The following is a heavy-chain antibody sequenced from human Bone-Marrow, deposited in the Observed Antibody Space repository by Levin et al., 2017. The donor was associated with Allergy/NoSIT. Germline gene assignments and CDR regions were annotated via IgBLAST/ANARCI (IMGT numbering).Heavy chain of an antibody. Sequence: SETLSLTCAVYGGSFSGYYWSWIRQPPGKGLEWIGEINHSGSTNYNPSLKSRVTISVDTSKNQFSLKLSSVTAADTAVYYCARGFDRAHRPQQLVLSGYYYYGMDVWGQGTTVTVSS. V-gene: IGHV4-34*01. CDR2: INHSGST. CDR3: ARGFDRAHRPQQLVLSGYYYYGMDV. J-gene: IGHJ6*02. D-gene: IGHD6-6*01. CDR1: GGSFSGYY.